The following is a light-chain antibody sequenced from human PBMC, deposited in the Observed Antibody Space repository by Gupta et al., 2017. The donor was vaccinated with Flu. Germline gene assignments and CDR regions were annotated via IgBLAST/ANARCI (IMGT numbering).Light chain of an antibody. CDR3: QQSHSTLRT. CDR2: TAS. V-gene: IGKV1-39*01. Sequence: QSLDSYLTWYQQKPGKAPRLLIYTASNLQSGVSSRFCGRGSGPDFTPTLRRLQPEAFATSYCQQSHSTLRTFGQGT. CDR1: QSLDSY. J-gene: IGKJ1*01.